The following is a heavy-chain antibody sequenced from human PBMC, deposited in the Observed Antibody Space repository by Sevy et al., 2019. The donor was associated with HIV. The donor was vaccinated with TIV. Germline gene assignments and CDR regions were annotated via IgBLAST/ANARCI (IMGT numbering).Heavy chain of an antibody. CDR3: ARDTSGSYDHDAFDI. CDR2: ISAYNGNT. D-gene: IGHD1-26*01. V-gene: IGHV1-18*01. Sequence: ASVKVSCKASGYTFTSYGISWVRQAPGQGLEWKGWISAYNGNTNYAQKLQGRVTMTTDTSTSTAYMELRSLRSDDTAVYYCARDTSGSYDHDAFDIWGQGTMVTVSS. CDR1: GYTFTSYG. J-gene: IGHJ3*02.